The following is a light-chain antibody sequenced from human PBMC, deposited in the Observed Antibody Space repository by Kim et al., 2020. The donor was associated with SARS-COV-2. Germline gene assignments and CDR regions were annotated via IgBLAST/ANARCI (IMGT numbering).Light chain of an antibody. CDR2: AAS. Sequence: AIQMTQSLSFLSASVGDRVTITCRASQAIRNDLGWYQQRPGKAPKLLIYAASSLQSGVPSRFSGSGSGTDFTLHISNLQPEDFATYDWLQDYDYPLACGQGT. V-gene: IGKV1-6*01. CDR3: LQDYDYPLA. CDR1: QAIRND. J-gene: IGKJ2*01.